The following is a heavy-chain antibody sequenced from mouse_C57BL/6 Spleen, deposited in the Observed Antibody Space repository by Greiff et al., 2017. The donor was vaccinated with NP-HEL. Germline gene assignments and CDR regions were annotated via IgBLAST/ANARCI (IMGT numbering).Heavy chain of an antibody. CDR2: FHPYNDDT. V-gene: IGHV1-47*01. Sequence: VNVVESGAELVKPGASVKMSCKASGYTFTTYPIEWMKQNHGKSLEWIGNFHPYNDDTKYNEKFKGKATLTVEKSSSTVYLELSRLTSDDSAVYYCARGGYYGYAMDYWGQGTSVTVSS. D-gene: IGHD1-1*01. CDR3: ARGGYYGYAMDY. J-gene: IGHJ4*01. CDR1: GYTFTTYP.